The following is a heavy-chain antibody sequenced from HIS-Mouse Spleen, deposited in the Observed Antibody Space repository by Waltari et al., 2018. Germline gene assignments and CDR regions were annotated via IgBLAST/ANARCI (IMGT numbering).Heavy chain of an antibody. V-gene: IGHV4-39*07. CDR2: IYYSGST. CDR3: ARDYGDNWFDP. J-gene: IGHJ5*02. D-gene: IGHD4-17*01. CDR1: GGPISSSSYY. Sequence: QLQLQESGPGLVKPSETLSLTCTVAGGPISSSSYYWGWIRQPPGKGLGWIGSIYYSGSTYYNPSLKSRVTISVDTSKNQFSLKLSSVTAADTAVYYCARDYGDNWFDPWGQGTLVTVSS.